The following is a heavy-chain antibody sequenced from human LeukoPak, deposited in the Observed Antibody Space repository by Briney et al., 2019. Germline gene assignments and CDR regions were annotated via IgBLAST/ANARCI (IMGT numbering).Heavy chain of an antibody. D-gene: IGHD3-22*01. V-gene: IGHV5-51*01. CDR2: IYPGDSDT. CDR3: ARRVGSGYYYNWFDP. J-gene: IGHJ5*02. CDR1: GYSFTSYW. Sequence: GESLKISCEGSGYSFTSYWIGWVRQMPGKGLEWMGIIYPGDSDTRYSPSFQGQVTISADKSISTAYLQWSSLKASDTAMYYCARRVGSGYYYNWFDPWGQGTLVTVSS.